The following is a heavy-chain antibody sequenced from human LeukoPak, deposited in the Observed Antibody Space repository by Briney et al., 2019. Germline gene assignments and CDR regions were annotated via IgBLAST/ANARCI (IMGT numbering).Heavy chain of an antibody. V-gene: IGHV6-1*01. J-gene: IGHJ4*02. D-gene: IGHD2-2*02. CDR1: GDSVSSNSAA. CDR3: ARDSLYCSSTSCYRVPFDY. Sequence: SQTLSLTCAISGDSVSSNSAAWNWIRQSPSRGLEWLGRTYYRSKWYNDYAVSVKSRITINPDTSNNQFSLQLNSVTPEDTAVYYCARDSLYCSSTSCYRVPFDYWGQGTLVTVSS. CDR2: TYYRSKWYN.